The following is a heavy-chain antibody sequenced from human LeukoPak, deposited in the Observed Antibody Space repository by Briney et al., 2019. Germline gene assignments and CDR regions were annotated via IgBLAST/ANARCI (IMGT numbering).Heavy chain of an antibody. CDR2: IYSGGDT. CDR1: GFTVSSNY. CDR3: AKAVRSGADDY. D-gene: IGHD3-10*01. V-gene: IGHV3-53*01. J-gene: IGHJ4*02. Sequence: GGSLRLSCAASGFTVSSNYMSWVRQAPGKGLGWVSLIYSGGDTHYADSVKGRFTISRDNSKNTLYLQMNSLRAEDTAVYYCAKAVRSGADDYWGQGTLVTVSS.